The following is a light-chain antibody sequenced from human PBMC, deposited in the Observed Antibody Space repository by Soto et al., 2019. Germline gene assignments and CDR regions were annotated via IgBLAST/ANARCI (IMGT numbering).Light chain of an antibody. V-gene: IGKV1-17*01. CDR1: QDIRNY. J-gene: IGKJ3*01. CDR3: IKHKSYPYS. Sequence: DIQMTQSPSSLSASVGDRVTITCRASQDIRNYLGWFQQKPGKAPQRLTFAASSLQSGVTSRFSGSGSGTEFTLTISSLQPEAFATYSCIKHKSYPYSFGPGTKVDIK. CDR2: AAS.